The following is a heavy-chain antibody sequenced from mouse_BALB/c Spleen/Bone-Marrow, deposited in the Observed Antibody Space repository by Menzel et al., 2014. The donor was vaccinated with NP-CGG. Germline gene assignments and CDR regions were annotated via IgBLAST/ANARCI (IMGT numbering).Heavy chain of an antibody. CDR1: GDSITSGY. V-gene: IGHV3-8*02. J-gene: IGHJ4*01. CDR2: ISYSGST. CDR3: ARSGSSGYHYYAMDY. D-gene: IGHD3-1*01. Sequence: DVQLVESGPSLVKPSQTLSLTCSVTGDSITSGYWNWIRKFPGNKLEYMGYISYSGSTYYNPSLKSRISITRDTSKNLYYLQLNSVTTKDTATYYCARSGSSGYHYYAMDYWGQGTSVTVSS.